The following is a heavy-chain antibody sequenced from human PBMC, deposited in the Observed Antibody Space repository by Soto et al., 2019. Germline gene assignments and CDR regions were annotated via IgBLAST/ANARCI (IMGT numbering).Heavy chain of an antibody. CDR3: VRSGTARLLRHSWFDT. J-gene: IGHJ5*02. CDR1: GFTFNTYD. CDR2: ITTSSASI. Sequence: EVQLVESGGGLVKPGGSLRLSCAASGFTFNTYDMNWVRQAPGKGLEWVSSITTSSASIYYADSLKGRITISRDNAKNSLFLQMNSLRAEDTAVYYCVRSGTARLLRHSWFDTGGRGTLVTVSS. D-gene: IGHD2-21*01. V-gene: IGHV3-21*01.